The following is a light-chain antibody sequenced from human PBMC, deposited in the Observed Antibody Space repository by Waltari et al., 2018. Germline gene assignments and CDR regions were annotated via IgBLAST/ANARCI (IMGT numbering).Light chain of an antibody. CDR1: QRIGSS. Sequence: DIQLTQSPSSLSASVGDRVPITCRPSQRIGSSLNWYQQRPGKAPNLLIYAATRLQSGVPSRFSGSGSGTDFTLTINSLQPEDFATYYCHQSYSTPETFGQGTKVETK. CDR3: HQSYSTPET. CDR2: AAT. V-gene: IGKV1-39*01. J-gene: IGKJ1*01.